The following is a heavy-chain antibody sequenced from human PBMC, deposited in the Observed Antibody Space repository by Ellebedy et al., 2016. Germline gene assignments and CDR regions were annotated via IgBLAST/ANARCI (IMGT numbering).Heavy chain of an antibody. J-gene: IGHJ4*02. CDR2: IVFSGTAA. Sequence: GESLKISXAASGFTFNIAGMTWVRQAPGKGLEWVATIVFSGTAAYYSDSVKGRFIISRDNTKNLLFLQMNSLRVEDTAVYYCARDGSEWSRDHWGQGTLVTVSS. V-gene: IGHV3-21*01. CDR1: GFTFNIAG. D-gene: IGHD3-3*01. CDR3: ARDGSEWSRDH.